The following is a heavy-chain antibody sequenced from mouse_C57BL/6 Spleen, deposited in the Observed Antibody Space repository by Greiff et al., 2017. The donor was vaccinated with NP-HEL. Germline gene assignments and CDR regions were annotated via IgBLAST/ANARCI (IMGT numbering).Heavy chain of an antibody. D-gene: IGHD1-1*01. CDR1: GFTFSDYY. V-gene: IGHV5-16*01. CDR2: INYDGSST. J-gene: IGHJ1*03. CDR3: ARVGDYYGSSSHWYFDV. Sequence: EVMLVESEGGLVQPGSSMKLSCTASGFTFSDYYMAWVRQVPEKGLEWVANINYDGSSTYYLDSLKSRFIISRDNAKNILYLQMSSLKSEDTATYYCARVGDYYGSSSHWYFDVWGTGTTVTVSS.